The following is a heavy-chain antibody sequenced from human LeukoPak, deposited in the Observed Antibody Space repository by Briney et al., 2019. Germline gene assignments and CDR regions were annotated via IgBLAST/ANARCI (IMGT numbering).Heavy chain of an antibody. CDR2: INHSGTT. V-gene: IGHV4-34*01. CDR3: ARVQTLGGLYYYYSMDV. D-gene: IGHD3-16*01. J-gene: IGHJ6*03. Sequence: SGTLSLTCAVYVGSFSGYYWSWIRQSPGKGLEWIGEINHSGTTSYNPSLESRITISADASKNQFSLRLTSVTAADTAVYYCARVQTLGGLYYYYSMDVWAKGATVTVSS. CDR1: VGSFSGYY.